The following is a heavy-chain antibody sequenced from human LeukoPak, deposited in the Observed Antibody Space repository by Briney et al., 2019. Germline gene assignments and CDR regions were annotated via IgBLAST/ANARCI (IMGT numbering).Heavy chain of an antibody. J-gene: IGHJ4*02. CDR3: ARDIADTAMVT. CDR1: GYIFTSYY. Sequence: ASVKVSCKASGYIFTSYYIHWVRQAPGEGLEWMGIINPTGGSTSYAQKFQGRVTMTRDTSTSTVYMELSRLRSDDTAVYYCARDIADTAMVTWGQGTLVTVSS. CDR2: INPTGGST. D-gene: IGHD5-18*01. V-gene: IGHV1-46*01.